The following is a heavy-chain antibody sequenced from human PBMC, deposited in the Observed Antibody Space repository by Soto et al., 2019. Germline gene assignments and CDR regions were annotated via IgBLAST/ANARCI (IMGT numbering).Heavy chain of an antibody. CDR1: GGTFSSYA. D-gene: IGHD4-17*01. CDR3: ARDADYGGNSGAFDI. J-gene: IGHJ3*02. V-gene: IGHV1-69*13. CDR2: IIPIFGTA. Sequence: ASVKVSCKASGGTFSSYAISWVRQAPGQGLEWMGGIIPIFGTANYAQKFQGRVTITADESTSTAYMELSSLRSEDTAVYYCARDADYGGNSGAFDIWGQGTMVTVSS.